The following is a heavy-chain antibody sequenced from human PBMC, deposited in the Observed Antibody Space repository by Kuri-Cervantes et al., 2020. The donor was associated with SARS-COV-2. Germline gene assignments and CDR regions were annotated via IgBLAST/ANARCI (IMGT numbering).Heavy chain of an antibody. CDR2: LDTSGST. V-gene: IGHV4-61*09. J-gene: IGHJ5*02. CDR3: ARWNHWFDP. Sequence: SETLSLTCDVSGVSVSGGSYYWSWIRQPAGKGLEWIGHLDTSGSTTYNPSLKSRVTISVDTSKNQFSLKLSSVTAADTAVYYCARWNHWFDPWGQGTLVTVSS. CDR1: GVSVSGGSYY. D-gene: IGHD1-1*01.